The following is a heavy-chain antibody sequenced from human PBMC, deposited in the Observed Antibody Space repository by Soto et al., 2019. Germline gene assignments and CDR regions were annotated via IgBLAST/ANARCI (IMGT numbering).Heavy chain of an antibody. Sequence: QVQLQESGPGLVKPSGTLSLTCAVSVVSISSDNWWSWVRQPPGKGLEWIGQIYHSGSTTYNPSLKSRVTISVDKSKSPFSLKLSSVTAADTAVYYCARSHCSSASCYGFYWGQGALVTVSS. CDR3: ARSHCSSASCYGFY. CDR1: VVSISSDNW. J-gene: IGHJ4*02. V-gene: IGHV4-4*02. D-gene: IGHD2-2*01. CDR2: IYHSGST.